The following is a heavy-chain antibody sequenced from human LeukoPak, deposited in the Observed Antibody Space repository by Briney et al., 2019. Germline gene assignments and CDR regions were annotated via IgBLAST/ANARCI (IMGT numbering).Heavy chain of an antibody. CDR1: GFTFSSYS. Sequence: GGSLRLSCAASGFTFSSYSMNWVRQAPGKGLEWVSSISRSSSDMYYADSVKGRFTVSRDNSKNTLYLQMNSLRVEDTALYYCARDFSRGSYKGRDYYMDVWGKGTMVTVSS. J-gene: IGHJ6*03. CDR2: ISRSSSDM. V-gene: IGHV3-21*01. D-gene: IGHD1-26*01. CDR3: ARDFSRGSYKGRDYYMDV.